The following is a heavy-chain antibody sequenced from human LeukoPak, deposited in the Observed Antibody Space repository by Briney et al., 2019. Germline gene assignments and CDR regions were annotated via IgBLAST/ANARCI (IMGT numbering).Heavy chain of an antibody. Sequence: GGSLRLSCAASGFTFSTYWMSWVRQAPGKGLEWVANIKQDGSDKYYVDSVKGRFTRSRDNAKNSLFLQMNSLRAEDTAVYYCARVRCSSNSCFPDYWGQGTLVTVSS. J-gene: IGHJ4*02. CDR3: ARVRCSSNSCFPDY. D-gene: IGHD2-2*01. V-gene: IGHV3-7*01. CDR1: GFTFSTYW. CDR2: IKQDGSDK.